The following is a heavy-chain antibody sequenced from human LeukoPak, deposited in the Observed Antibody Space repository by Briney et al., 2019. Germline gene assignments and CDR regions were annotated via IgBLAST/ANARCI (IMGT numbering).Heavy chain of an antibody. Sequence: SVKVSYKASGGTFGSYGVSWVRRAPGQGLEWMGGIIPMFGTPNYAQRFQGRVTITTDESTSTAYMELSSLRSDDTAVYYCAREGRTYYMDVWGKGTTVTVSS. D-gene: IGHD3-10*01. J-gene: IGHJ6*03. CDR2: IIPMFGTP. V-gene: IGHV1-69*05. CDR1: GGTFGSYG. CDR3: AREGRTYYMDV.